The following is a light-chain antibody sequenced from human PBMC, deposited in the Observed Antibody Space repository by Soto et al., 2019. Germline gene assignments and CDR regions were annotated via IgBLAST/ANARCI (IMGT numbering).Light chain of an antibody. CDR1: QGVSRS. CDR2: AAS. J-gene: IGKJ5*01. V-gene: IGKV1D-12*01. CDR3: QQADTFPIT. Sequence: IQMTQSPSSVSASVGDRVTITCQASQGVSRSLAWYQQKPGKAPKLLIYAASSLQSGVPSRFSGSGFGTDFTLTISSLQPEDFAVYYCQQADTFPITFGQGTRLEI.